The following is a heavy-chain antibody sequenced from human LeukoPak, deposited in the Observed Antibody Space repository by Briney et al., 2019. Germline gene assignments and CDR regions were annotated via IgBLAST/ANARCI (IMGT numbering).Heavy chain of an antibody. D-gene: IGHD4-17*01. J-gene: IGHJ4*02. Sequence: AGGSLRLSCAASGFTFSSYGMHWVRQAPGKGLEWVAVIWYGGSNKYYADSVKGRFTISRDNSKNTLYLQMNSLRAEDTAVYYCAKSSLRGVTTRSYFDYWGQGTLVTVSS. CDR3: AKSSLRGVTTRSYFDY. CDR2: IWYGGSNK. CDR1: GFTFSSYG. V-gene: IGHV3-30*02.